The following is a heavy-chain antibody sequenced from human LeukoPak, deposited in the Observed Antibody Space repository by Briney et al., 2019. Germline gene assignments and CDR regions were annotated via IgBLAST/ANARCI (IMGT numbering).Heavy chain of an antibody. D-gene: IGHD3-3*01. CDR1: GYTFTGYY. J-gene: IGHJ5*02. Sequence: ASVKVSCKASGYTFTGYYMHWVRQAPGQGPEWMGWINPNSGGTNYAQKFQGRVTMTRDTSISTAYMELSRLRSDDTAVYYCARDIALGITNNNWFDPWGQGTLVTVSS. V-gene: IGHV1-2*02. CDR3: ARDIALGITNNNWFDP. CDR2: INPNSGGT.